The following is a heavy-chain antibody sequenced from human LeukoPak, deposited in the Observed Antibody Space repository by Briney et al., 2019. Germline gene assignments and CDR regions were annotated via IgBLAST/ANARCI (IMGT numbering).Heavy chain of an antibody. CDR3: ARGDTRTPYDFWSGDYYYYMDV. CDR2: IIPIFGTA. J-gene: IGHJ6*03. CDR1: GGTFSSYA. D-gene: IGHD3-3*01. V-gene: IGHV1-69*06. Sequence: SVKVSCKASGGTFSSYAISWVRQAPGQGLEWMGGIIPIFGTANYAQKFQGRVTITADKSTSTAYMELSSLRSEDTAVYYCARGDTRTPYDFWSGDYYYYMDVWGKGTTVTVSS.